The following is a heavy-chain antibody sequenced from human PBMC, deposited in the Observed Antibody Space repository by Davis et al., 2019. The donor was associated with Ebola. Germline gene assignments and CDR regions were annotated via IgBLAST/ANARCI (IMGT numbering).Heavy chain of an antibody. J-gene: IGHJ5*02. CDR3: AREMGIAAAGTLWFDP. D-gene: IGHD6-13*01. V-gene: IGHV3-7*01. CDR1: GFTFSSYW. CDR2: IKQDGSEK. Sequence: PGGSLRLSCAASGFTFSSYWMSWVRQAPGKGLEWVANIKQDGSEKSYGDSVKGRFTISRDNAKNSLYLQMNSLRDEDTAVYYCAREMGIAAAGTLWFDPWGQGTLVTVSS.